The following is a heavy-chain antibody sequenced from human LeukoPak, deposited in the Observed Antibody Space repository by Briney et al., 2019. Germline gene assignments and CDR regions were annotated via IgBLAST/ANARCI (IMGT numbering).Heavy chain of an antibody. J-gene: IGHJ4*02. CDR1: GYTFTGYY. CDR3: ARGPLVPAADFDY. CDR2: INPNSGGT. D-gene: IGHD2-2*01. Sequence: ASVKVSCKASGYTFTGYYMHWVRQAPGQGLEWMGWINPNSGGTNYAQKFQGWVTMTRDTSISTAYMELSRLSSDDTAVYYCARGPLVPAADFDYWGQGTLVTVSS. V-gene: IGHV1-2*04.